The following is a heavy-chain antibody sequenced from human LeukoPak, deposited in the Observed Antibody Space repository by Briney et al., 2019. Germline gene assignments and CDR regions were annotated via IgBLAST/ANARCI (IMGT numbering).Heavy chain of an antibody. CDR3: AREGGFYRPLDY. CDR1: GGSVSSTNW. D-gene: IGHD6-25*01. J-gene: IGHJ4*02. Sequence: SETLSLTCGASGGSVSSTNWWTWIRQPPGRGLEWIGEVHLDGRTNFNPSLKSRLTMSVDLSENHVSLKLTSVTAADTAVYYCAREGGFYRPLDYSGQGTLVTVSS. V-gene: IGHV4-4*02. CDR2: VHLDGRT.